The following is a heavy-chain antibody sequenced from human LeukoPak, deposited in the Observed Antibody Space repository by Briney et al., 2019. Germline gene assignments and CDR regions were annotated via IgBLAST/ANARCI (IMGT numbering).Heavy chain of an antibody. CDR2: IRYDGSNK. CDR3: AKALMPIVVVPAATPPDAFDI. J-gene: IGHJ3*02. V-gene: IGHV3-30*02. CDR1: GFTFSSYG. D-gene: IGHD2-2*01. Sequence: PGGSLRLSCAASGFTFSSYGMHWVRQAPGKGLEWVAFIRYDGSNKYYADSVKGRFTISRDNSKNTLYLQMNSLRAEDTAVYYCAKALMPIVVVPAATPPDAFDIWGQGTMVTVSS.